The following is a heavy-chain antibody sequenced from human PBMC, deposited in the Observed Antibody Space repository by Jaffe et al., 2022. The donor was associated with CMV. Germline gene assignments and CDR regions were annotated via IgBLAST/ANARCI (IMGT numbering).Heavy chain of an antibody. CDR1: GYTFTSYG. J-gene: IGHJ6*03. V-gene: IGHV1-18*04. Sequence: QVQLVQSGAEVKKPGASVKVSCKVSGYTFTSYGIGWVRQAPGQGLEWMGWVSPYNGNTNYAQKFQGRVTMTTDTSTNTAYMELRSLRSDDTAVYYCAREVSYYDTSGYRNHQYYYYMDVWGKGTTVTVSS. CDR3: AREVSYYDTSGYRNHQYYYYMDV. CDR2: VSPYNGNT. D-gene: IGHD3-22*01.